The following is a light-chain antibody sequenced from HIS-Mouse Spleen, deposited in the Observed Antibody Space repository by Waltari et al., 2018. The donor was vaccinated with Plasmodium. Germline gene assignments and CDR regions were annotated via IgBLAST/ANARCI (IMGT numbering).Light chain of an antibody. CDR3: QSADSSGTYRV. CDR2: KDS. V-gene: IGLV3-25*03. Sequence: SYELTQPPPGSVSPGQTARITCAGTVLPKQYASLDQQKPGQTPVLMIYKDSERPSGIPERFSGSSSGTTVTLTISGVQAEDEADYYCQSADSSGTYRVFGGGTKLTVL. CDR1: VLPKQY. J-gene: IGLJ2*01.